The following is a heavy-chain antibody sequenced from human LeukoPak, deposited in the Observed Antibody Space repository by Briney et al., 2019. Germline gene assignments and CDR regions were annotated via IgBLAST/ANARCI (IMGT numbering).Heavy chain of an antibody. J-gene: IGHJ4*02. Sequence: SETLSLTCTVSGGSISSYYWSWIRQPPGKGLEWIGYIYYSGSTNYNPSLKSRVTISVDTSKNQFPLKLSSVTAADTAVYYCARGYWSGSYYLSWGQGTLVTVSS. V-gene: IGHV4-59*01. CDR2: IYYSGST. D-gene: IGHD1-26*01. CDR1: GGSISSYY. CDR3: ARGYWSGSYYLS.